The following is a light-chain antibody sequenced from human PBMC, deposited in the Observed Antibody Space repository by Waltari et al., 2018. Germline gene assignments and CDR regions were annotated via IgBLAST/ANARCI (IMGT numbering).Light chain of an antibody. CDR1: QNINKY. CDR3: QQSYNTPLT. CDR2: AAS. J-gene: IGKJ4*01. V-gene: IGKV1-39*01. Sequence: DIQMTQSPSSLSASVGDRVTIPCRASQNINKYLNWYQLKPGKAPKLLIYAASTLQSGVPSRFSGSGSGTDFTLTINSLQPEDFATYSCQQSYNTPLTFGGGTRVYIK.